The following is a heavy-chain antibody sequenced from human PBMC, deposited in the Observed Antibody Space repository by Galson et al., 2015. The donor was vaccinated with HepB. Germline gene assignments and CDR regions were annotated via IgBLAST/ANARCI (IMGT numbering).Heavy chain of an antibody. CDR3: ARVTSTHNFGRSRYSFYYYGMDV. V-gene: IGHV7-4-1*02. D-gene: IGHD1-20*01. Sequence: SVKVSCKASGYTFTNYAINWVRQAPGQGLEWMGWINTNTGEPTYAQAFTGRFVFSFDTSVTTAHLQISSLKPEDTAVYYCARVTSTHNFGRSRYSFYYYGMDVWGQGTTVTV. J-gene: IGHJ6*02. CDR1: GYTFTNYA. CDR2: INTNTGEP.